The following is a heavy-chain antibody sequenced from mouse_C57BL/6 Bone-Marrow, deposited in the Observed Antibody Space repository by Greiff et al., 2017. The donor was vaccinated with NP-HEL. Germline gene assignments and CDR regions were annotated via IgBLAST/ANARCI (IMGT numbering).Heavy chain of an antibody. V-gene: IGHV5-9-1*02. D-gene: IGHD1-1*01. CDR1: GFTFSSYA. J-gene: IGHJ4*01. CDR2: ISSGGDDI. Sequence: EVQGVESGEGLVKPGGSLKLSCAASGFTFSSYAMSWVRQTPEKRLEWVAYISSGGDDIYYADTVKGRFTISRDNARNTLYLQMSSLKSEDTAMYYCTRDRTTVVATKAMDYWGQGTSVTVSS. CDR3: TRDRTTVVATKAMDY.